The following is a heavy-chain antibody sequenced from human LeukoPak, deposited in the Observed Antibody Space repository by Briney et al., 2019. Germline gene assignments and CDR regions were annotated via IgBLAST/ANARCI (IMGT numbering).Heavy chain of an antibody. J-gene: IGHJ3*02. Sequence: SESLSLTCTVSGGSISSSRYYWGWIRQPPGKGLEWIATIYYNGDTYYIPSLKSRLTISVDTSKNQFSLKLSSVTAEATAVYYGATPREMATIYDAFDIWGEGTMVTVSS. D-gene: IGHD5-24*01. CDR3: ATPREMATIYDAFDI. CDR2: IYYNGDT. CDR1: GGSISSSRYY. V-gene: IGHV4-39*01.